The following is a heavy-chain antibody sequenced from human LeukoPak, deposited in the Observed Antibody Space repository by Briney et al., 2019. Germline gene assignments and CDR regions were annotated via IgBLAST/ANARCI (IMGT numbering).Heavy chain of an antibody. CDR1: GGSISSSNW. CDR3: ARVSCSSTSCYRRRQAVAGPVDY. CDR2: IYHSGST. D-gene: IGHD2-2*01. J-gene: IGHJ4*02. Sequence: SGTLSLTCAVSGGSISSSNWWSWVRQPPGKGLEWIGEIYHSGSTNYNPSLKSRVTISVDTSKNQFSLKLSSVTAADTAVYYCARVSCSSTSCYRRRQAVAGPVDYWGQGTLVTVSS. V-gene: IGHV4-4*02.